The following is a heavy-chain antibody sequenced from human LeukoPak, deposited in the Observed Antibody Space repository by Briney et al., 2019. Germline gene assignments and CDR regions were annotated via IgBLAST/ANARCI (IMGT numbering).Heavy chain of an antibody. CDR1: GFTFSSYA. D-gene: IGHD1-26*01. Sequence: GGSLRLSCAASGFTFSSYAMHWVRQAPGKGLEWVAVISYDGSNKYYADSVKGRFTISRDNSKNTLYLQVNSLRAEDTAVYYCAKARRYSGSYYGIEEGYYFDYWGQGTLVTVSS. CDR3: AKARRYSGSYYGIEEGYYFDY. CDR2: ISYDGSNK. V-gene: IGHV3-30*04. J-gene: IGHJ4*02.